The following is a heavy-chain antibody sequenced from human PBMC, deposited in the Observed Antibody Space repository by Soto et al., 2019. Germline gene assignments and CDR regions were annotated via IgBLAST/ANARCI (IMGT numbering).Heavy chain of an antibody. D-gene: IGHD3-22*01. V-gene: IGHV1-69*06. J-gene: IGHJ4*02. CDR1: GGTFSSYA. CDR2: IIPIFGTA. Sequence: QVQLVQSGAEVKKPGSSVKVSCKASGGTFSSYAISWVRQAPGQGLEWMGGIIPIFGTANYAQKFQGRVTITADKSTSTAYMELSSLRSEDTAVYYCARERGAHYYDSSGLDYWGQGTLVTVSS. CDR3: ARERGAHYYDSSGLDY.